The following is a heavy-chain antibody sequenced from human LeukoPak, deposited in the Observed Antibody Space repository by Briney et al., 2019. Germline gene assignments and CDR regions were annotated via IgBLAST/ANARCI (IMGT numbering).Heavy chain of an antibody. CDR1: GYAFTSYG. J-gene: IGHJ6*03. CDR2: ISAYNGNT. D-gene: IGHD4-23*01. CDR3: ARGPLTTVVTLYYYYYMDV. Sequence: ASVKVSCKASGYAFTSYGISWVRQAPGQGLEWMGWISAYNGNTNYAQKLQGRVTMTTDTSTSTAYMEVRSLRSDDTALYYCARGPLTTVVTLYYYYYMDVWGKGTTVTVSS. V-gene: IGHV1-18*01.